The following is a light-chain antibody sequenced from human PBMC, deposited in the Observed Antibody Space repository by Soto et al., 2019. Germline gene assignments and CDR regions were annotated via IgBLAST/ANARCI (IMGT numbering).Light chain of an antibody. CDR2: TAS. CDR1: QSISSY. Sequence: DIQMTQSPSSLSASVEDRVTITCRASQSISSYLNWYQQKPGKAPKHLIYTASSLQSGVPSRFSGSGSGTDFTLTISSLQPEDFATYYCLQSYSSRPFGQGTKVEIK. J-gene: IGKJ1*01. CDR3: LQSYSSRP. V-gene: IGKV1-39*01.